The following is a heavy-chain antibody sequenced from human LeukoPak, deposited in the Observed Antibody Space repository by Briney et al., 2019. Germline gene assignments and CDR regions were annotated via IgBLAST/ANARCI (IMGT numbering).Heavy chain of an antibody. J-gene: IGHJ4*02. CDR2: IIPIFGTA. D-gene: IGHD1-26*01. V-gene: IGHV1-69*05. CDR3: ARGSLSTSGSYQGGDFDY. CDR1: GGTFSSYA. Sequence: SVKVSCKASGGTFSSYAISWVRQAPGQGLEWMGGIIPIFGTANYAQKFQGRVTITTDESTSTAYMELSSLRSEDTAVYCCARGSLSTSGSYQGGDFDYWGQGTLVTVSS.